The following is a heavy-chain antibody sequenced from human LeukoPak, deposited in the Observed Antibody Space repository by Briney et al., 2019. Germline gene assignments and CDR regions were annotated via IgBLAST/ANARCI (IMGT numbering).Heavy chain of an antibody. CDR2: IYYSGST. V-gene: IGHV4-39*07. CDR1: GGSISSSSYY. Sequence: SETLSLTCTVSGGSISSSSYYWGWIRQPPGKGLEWIGSIYYSGSTYYNPSPKSRVTISVDTFKNQFSLKLSSVTAADTAVYYCARTGGPTRRSFDYWGQGTLVTVSS. D-gene: IGHD1-14*01. CDR3: ARTGGPTRRSFDY. J-gene: IGHJ4*02.